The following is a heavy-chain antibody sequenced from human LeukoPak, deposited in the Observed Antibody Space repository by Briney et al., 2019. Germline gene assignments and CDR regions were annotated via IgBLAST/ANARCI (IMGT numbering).Heavy chain of an antibody. Sequence: GGGLRVSCVVSGITFSGYVISWVRPTPGEGLEWVSYISSSGNTIPYADSVKGRFTISRDSAKNSLYLQMDSLRAEDTAVYYCALSDWFDPWGQGTLVTVSS. J-gene: IGHJ5*02. V-gene: IGHV3-48*03. CDR2: ISSSGNTI. D-gene: IGHD3-3*01. CDR1: GITFSGYV. CDR3: ALSDWFDP.